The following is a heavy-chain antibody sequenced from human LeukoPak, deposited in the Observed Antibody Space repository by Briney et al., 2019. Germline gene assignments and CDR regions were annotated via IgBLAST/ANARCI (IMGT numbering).Heavy chain of an antibody. CDR2: IIPIFGTA. Sequence: SVKVSCKASGGTFSSYAISWVRQAPGQGLEWMGGIIPIFGTANHAQKFQGRVTITVDESTSTAYMELSSLRSEDTAVYYCARGQTPLYYYYGMDVWGQGTTVTVSS. V-gene: IGHV1-69*13. D-gene: IGHD2-15*01. CDR1: GGTFSSYA. J-gene: IGHJ6*02. CDR3: ARGQTPLYYYYGMDV.